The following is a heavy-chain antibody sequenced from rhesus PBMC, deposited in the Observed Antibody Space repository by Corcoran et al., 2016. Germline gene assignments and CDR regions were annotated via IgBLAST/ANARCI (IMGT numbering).Heavy chain of an antibody. J-gene: IGHJ4*01. V-gene: IGHV4-122*02. D-gene: IGHD3-9*01. CDR1: GGSISSGYYY. Sequence: QVQLQESGPGLVKPSETLSLTCAVSGGSISSGYYYWSWIRQPPGKGLEWIGYITYSGSTSYNPSLKSRVTILRDTSKNRFSLKLSSVTAADTAVYYCASLYGYYFDYWGQGVLVTVSS. CDR3: ASLYGYYFDY. CDR2: ITYSGST.